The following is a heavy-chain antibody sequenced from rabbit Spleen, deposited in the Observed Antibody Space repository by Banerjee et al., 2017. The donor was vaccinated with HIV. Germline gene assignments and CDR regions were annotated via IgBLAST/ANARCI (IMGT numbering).Heavy chain of an antibody. V-gene: IGHV1S40*01. D-gene: IGHD6-1*01. CDR1: GFSFSSYYN. Sequence: QSLEESGGDLVKPGTSLTLTCTASGFSFSSYYNMCWVRQAPGKGLEWIGYIVPIFGVTYYANWVNGRFTISSHNAQNTLYLQLNSLTAADTATYFCVREAGYGGYGDGNLWGQGTLVTVS. CDR2: IVPIFGVT. J-gene: IGHJ4*01. CDR3: VREAGYGGYGDGNL.